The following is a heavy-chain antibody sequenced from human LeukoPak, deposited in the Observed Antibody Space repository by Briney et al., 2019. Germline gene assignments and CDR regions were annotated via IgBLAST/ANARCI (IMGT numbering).Heavy chain of an antibody. CDR3: AGDLGDSSLDY. J-gene: IGHJ4*02. D-gene: IGHD6-13*01. Sequence: PGGSLRLSCAASGFTFSTYSMNWVRQAPGKGLEWVSSITSSSYIYYADSVKGRFTISRDNAKNSLYLQMNSLRAEDTAVYYCAGDLGDSSLDYWGQGTLVTVSS. CDR2: ITSSSYI. CDR1: GFTFSTYS. V-gene: IGHV3-21*01.